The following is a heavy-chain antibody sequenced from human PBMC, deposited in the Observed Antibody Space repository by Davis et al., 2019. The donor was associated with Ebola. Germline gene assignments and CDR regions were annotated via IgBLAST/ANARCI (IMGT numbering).Heavy chain of an antibody. CDR2: IIPVLGIV. V-gene: IGHV1-69*04. Sequence: SVKVSCKASGDSFSTFSISWVRQAPGQGPEWMGRIIPVLGIVSSAQNFQGRVTITGDKSTSTAYMELNNLRSEDTAVYYCARDLPSRRGYSYGFDYWGQGTLVTVSS. CDR1: GDSFSTFS. CDR3: ARDLPSRRGYSYGFDY. J-gene: IGHJ4*02. D-gene: IGHD5-18*01.